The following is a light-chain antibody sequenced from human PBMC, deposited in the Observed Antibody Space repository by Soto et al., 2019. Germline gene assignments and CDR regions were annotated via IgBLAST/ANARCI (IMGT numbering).Light chain of an antibody. CDR2: DAS. Sequence: DIQMTQSPSTLSASVGDRVTITCRASQSISKWLAWSQQKPGKAPKLLIYDASTLESGVPSRFSGSASGTEFSLTISILQHDDFANYYCQQYNSLLWTFGQGTKVEIK. J-gene: IGKJ1*01. V-gene: IGKV1-5*01. CDR3: QQYNSLLWT. CDR1: QSISKW.